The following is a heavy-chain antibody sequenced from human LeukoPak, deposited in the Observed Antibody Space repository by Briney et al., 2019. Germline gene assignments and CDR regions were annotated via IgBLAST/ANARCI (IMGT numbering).Heavy chain of an antibody. Sequence: AETLSLTCPVAGGSISSYYWSWIRQPPGKGLGWIWFIDYSGSTNYNPSLKSQVTMSVDTSKNQFPLKLSSVPAADTALYYGARLGYCSGGSCYDNWFDPWGQGTLVTASS. CDR3: ARLGYCSGGSCYDNWFDP. CDR2: IDYSGST. J-gene: IGHJ5*02. D-gene: IGHD2-15*01. CDR1: GGSISSYY. V-gene: IGHV4-59*01.